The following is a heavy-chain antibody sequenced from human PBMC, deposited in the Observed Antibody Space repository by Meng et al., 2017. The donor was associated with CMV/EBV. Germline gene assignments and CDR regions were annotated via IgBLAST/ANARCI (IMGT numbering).Heavy chain of an antibody. J-gene: IGHJ6*02. CDR3: ARGVLRAARPGGYYGMDV. CDR1: GYTFTGYY. Sequence: ASVKVSCKASGYTFTGYYMHWVRQAPGQGLEWMGWINPNSGGTNYAQKFQGRVTMTRDTSISTAYMELSRLRSDDTAVYYCARGVLRAARPGGYYGMDVWGQGTTVTVSS. D-gene: IGHD6-6*01. V-gene: IGHV1-2*02. CDR2: INPNSGGT.